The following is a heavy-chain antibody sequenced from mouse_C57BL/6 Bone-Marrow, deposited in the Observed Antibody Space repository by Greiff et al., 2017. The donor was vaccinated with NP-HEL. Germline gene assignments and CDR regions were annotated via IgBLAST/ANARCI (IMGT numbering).Heavy chain of an antibody. J-gene: IGHJ3*01. CDR2: IYPRSGNT. Sequence: VQLVESGAELARPGASVKLSCKASGYTFTSYGISWVKQRTGQGLEWIGEIYPRSGNTYYNEKFKGKATLTADKSSSTAYMELRSLTSEDSAVYFCARGRDDYGAWFAYWGQGTLVTVSA. V-gene: IGHV1-81*01. D-gene: IGHD2-4*01. CDR3: ARGRDDYGAWFAY. CDR1: GYTFTSYG.